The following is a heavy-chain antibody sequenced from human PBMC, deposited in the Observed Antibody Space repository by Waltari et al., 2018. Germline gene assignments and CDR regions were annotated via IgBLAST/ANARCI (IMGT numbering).Heavy chain of an antibody. D-gene: IGHD6-19*01. CDR1: GYTSPSYE. J-gene: IGHJ5*02. V-gene: IGHV1-8*02. Sequence: QVQLVPSGAEVKKPGASVQVSCKASGYTSPSYEINWVRQATGQGLEWMGWMNPNSGNTGYAQKFQGRVTMTRNTSISTAYMELSSLRSEDTAVYYCARAIAVADGNWFDPWGQGTLVTVSS. CDR3: ARAIAVADGNWFDP. CDR2: MNPNSGNT.